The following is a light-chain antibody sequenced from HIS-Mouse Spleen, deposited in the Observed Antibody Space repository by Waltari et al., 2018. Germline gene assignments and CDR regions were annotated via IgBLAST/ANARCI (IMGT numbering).Light chain of an antibody. J-gene: IGLJ2*01. CDR3: YSTDSSGNHRV. V-gene: IGLV3-10*01. CDR2: EDS. Sequence: SYDLTQPPSVSVSPGQTARITCPGHAFPKTYAYWYQQKSGQAPVLVIYEDSKRPSGIPERFSGSSSGTMATLTISGAQVEDEADYYCYSTDSSGNHRVFGGGTKLTVL. CDR1: AFPKTY.